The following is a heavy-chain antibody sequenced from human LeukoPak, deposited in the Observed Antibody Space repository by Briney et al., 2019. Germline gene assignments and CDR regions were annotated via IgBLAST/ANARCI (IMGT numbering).Heavy chain of an antibody. CDR1: GYTFTSYG. CDR2: ISAYNGNT. J-gene: IGHJ4*02. V-gene: IGHV1-18*01. D-gene: IGHD3-22*01. CDR3: ARDNYDSSGYYSAGY. Sequence: AAVKVSFKASGYTFTSYGISWVRQAPGQGLEWMGWISAYNGNTNYAQKLQGRVTMTTDTSTSTAYMELRSLRSDDTAVYYCARDNYDSSGYYSAGYWGQGTLVTVSS.